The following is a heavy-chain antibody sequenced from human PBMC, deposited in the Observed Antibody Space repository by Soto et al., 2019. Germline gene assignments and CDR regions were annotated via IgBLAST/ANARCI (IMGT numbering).Heavy chain of an antibody. J-gene: IGHJ3*02. CDR3: ASLIKNYDYVWGSSRGGAFDN. CDR2: IYYSGST. V-gene: IGHV4-59*12. CDR1: GGSISSDY. Sequence: QLQLQDAGPGLVKPLVTLSLTCTVSGGSISSDYWSWIRQPPGQGLEWVWYIYYSGSTNYNPSLNSRVTTYVHISKNLFPLTVGSVSAADTAVYYCASLIKNYDYVWGSSRGGAFDNWGQGTMVTVSS. D-gene: IGHD3-16*02.